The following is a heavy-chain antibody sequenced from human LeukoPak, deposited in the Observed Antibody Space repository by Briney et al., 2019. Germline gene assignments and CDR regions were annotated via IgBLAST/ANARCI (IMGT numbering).Heavy chain of an antibody. Sequence: GGSLRLSCAASGFTFSSNGMNWVRQAPGKGLEWVSGISGSGDSTYFADSVKGRFTISRDNSKNTLYLQMNSLRAEDTAVYYCAVFVGTGSWGQGTLVTVSS. CDR2: ISGSGDST. V-gene: IGHV3-23*01. D-gene: IGHD2-21*01. J-gene: IGHJ5*02. CDR3: AVFVGTGS. CDR1: GFTFSSNG.